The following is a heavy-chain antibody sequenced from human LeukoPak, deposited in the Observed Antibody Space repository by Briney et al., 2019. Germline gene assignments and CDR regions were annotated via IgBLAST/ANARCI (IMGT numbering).Heavy chain of an antibody. CDR1: GGTFSSYA. V-gene: IGHV1-69*13. Sequence: SVKVSCKASGGTFSSYAISWVRQAPGQGLEWMGGIIPIFGTANYAQKFQGRVTITADESTSTAYMELSSLRSEDTAVYYCARDSGAAANYDSSGYYSFDYWGQGTLVTVSS. J-gene: IGHJ4*02. CDR2: IIPIFGTA. CDR3: ARDSGAAANYDSSGYYSFDY. D-gene: IGHD3-22*01.